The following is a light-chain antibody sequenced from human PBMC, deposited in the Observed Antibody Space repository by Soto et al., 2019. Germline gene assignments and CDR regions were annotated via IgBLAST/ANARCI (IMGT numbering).Light chain of an antibody. CDR2: GAS. CDR1: QSVSSN. CDR3: QQYNNWPPLT. V-gene: IGKV3-15*01. J-gene: IGKJ4*01. Sequence: EIVLTQSPATLSVSPGERATLSCRASQSVSSNLAWYQQKPGQAPRLLIYGASTRATGIPARFSGSGSGTEFTLTISRLQSEDFAVYYCQQYNNWPPLTFGGGTKVVIK.